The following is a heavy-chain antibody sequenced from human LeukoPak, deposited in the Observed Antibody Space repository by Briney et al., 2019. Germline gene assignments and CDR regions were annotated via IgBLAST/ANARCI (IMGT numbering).Heavy chain of an antibody. CDR2: IYYSVTT. V-gene: IGHV4-39*07. CDR3: ARDGKRALMISPRGARPYYFDY. CDR1: GGSIGSSTFS. Sequence: SETLSLTCTVSGGSIGSSTFSWGWIRQPPGKGLEWIGSIYYSVTTYYNPSLKSRVTISVDASKNQFSLNLSSVTAADTAVYYCARDGKRALMISPRGARPYYFDYWGQGTLVSVSS. J-gene: IGHJ4*02. D-gene: IGHD3-10*01.